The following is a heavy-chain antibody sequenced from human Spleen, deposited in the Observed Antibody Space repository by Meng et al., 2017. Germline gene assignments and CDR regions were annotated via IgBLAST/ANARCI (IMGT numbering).Heavy chain of an antibody. J-gene: IGHJ5*02. Sequence: SETLSLTCTVSGGSISSINWWTWVRQSPGKGLEWIGEIYHTGSTNYNPSLKSRVTISVDKSKNQFSLKLNSVTAADTAVYYCASGGDSGDYRSLGPWGQGTLVTVSS. D-gene: IGHD4-17*01. CDR2: IYHTGST. CDR3: ASGGDSGDYRSLGP. CDR1: GGSISSINW. V-gene: IGHV4-4*02.